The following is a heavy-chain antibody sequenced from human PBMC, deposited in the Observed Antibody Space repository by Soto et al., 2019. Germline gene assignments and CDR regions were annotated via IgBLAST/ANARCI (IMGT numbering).Heavy chain of an antibody. D-gene: IGHD6-13*01. CDR1: GYSFTSYW. J-gene: IGHJ6*02. CDR2: IYPGDSDT. CDR3: ARHLGAAAGPLYGMDV. Sequence: GESLKISCKGSGYSFTSYWIGWVRQMPGKGLEWMGIIYPGDSDTRYSPSFQGQVTISADKSISTAYLQWSSLKASDTAMYYCARHLGAAAGPLYGMDVWGQGTTVTVSS. V-gene: IGHV5-51*01.